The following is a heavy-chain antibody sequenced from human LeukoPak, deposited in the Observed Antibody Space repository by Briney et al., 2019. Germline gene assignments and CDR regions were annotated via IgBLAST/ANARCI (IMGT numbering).Heavy chain of an antibody. J-gene: IGHJ6*03. V-gene: IGHV3-21*01. D-gene: IGHD3-10*01. CDR2: ISSSSSYI. Sequence: GGSLRLSCAASGFTFSNYWMSWVRQAPGKGLEWVSSISSSSSYIYYADSVKGRFTISRDNAKNSLYLQMNSLRAEDTAVYYCAKMGKTENHYGSGRFSYYYYMDVWGKGTTVTISS. CDR1: GFTFSNYW. CDR3: AKMGKTENHYGSGRFSYYYYMDV.